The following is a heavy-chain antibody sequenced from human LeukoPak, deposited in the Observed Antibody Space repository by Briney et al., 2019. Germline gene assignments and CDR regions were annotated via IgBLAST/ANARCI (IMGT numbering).Heavy chain of an antibody. CDR3: ARRWEGYGDYVRLSDY. CDR1: GYTFSSYY. J-gene: IGHJ4*02. V-gene: IGHV1-2*02. Sequence: VASVKVSCTASGYTFSSYYMHWVRQAPGQGLEWMGWINPDSGATNYAHKFQGRVTMTRDTANSTAYMEMSRLRSDDTAVYYCARRWEGYGDYVRLSDYWGQGTLVTVSS. D-gene: IGHD4-17*01. CDR2: INPDSGAT.